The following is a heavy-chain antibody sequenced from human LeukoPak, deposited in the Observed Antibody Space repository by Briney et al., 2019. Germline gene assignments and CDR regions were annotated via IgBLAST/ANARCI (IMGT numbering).Heavy chain of an antibody. Sequence: GESLKISCKASGYSFTTYWIGWVRQMPGKGLEWMGIIYPGDSDTRYSPSFQGQVTISADKSISTAYLQWSSLKASDTAMYYCARQYSSSWGSFDYWGQGTLVTVSS. CDR1: GYSFTTYW. D-gene: IGHD6-13*01. J-gene: IGHJ4*02. V-gene: IGHV5-51*01. CDR3: ARQYSSSWGSFDY. CDR2: IYPGDSDT.